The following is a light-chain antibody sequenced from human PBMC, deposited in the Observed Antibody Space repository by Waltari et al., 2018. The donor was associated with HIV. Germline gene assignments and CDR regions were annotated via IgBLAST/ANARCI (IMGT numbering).Light chain of an antibody. J-gene: IGLJ2*01. CDR1: RSNIGTHE. CDR2: NTT. Sequence: QSVLTQPPSVSGAPGQRVTLSCTGSRSNIGTHEVHWYQQFRGTAPRLLIYNTTTRPSGVPDRVSGSKSDTSASLAINGLQAEDEADYYCQSSDSTLSGSVFGGGTKLTVL. CDR3: QSSDSTLSGSV. V-gene: IGLV1-40*01.